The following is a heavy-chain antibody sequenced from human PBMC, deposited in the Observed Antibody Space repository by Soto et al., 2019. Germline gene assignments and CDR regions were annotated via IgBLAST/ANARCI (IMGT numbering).Heavy chain of an antibody. CDR1: GFNVNSYT. CDR2: ISSSGYI. CDR3: ARDCSGGSCYPGMDV. J-gene: IGHJ6*02. V-gene: IGHV3-21*01. Sequence: GGSLRLSCAASGFNVNSYTINWVRQAPGKRLEWLSSISSSGYIFSTDSVRGRFTISRDNAKNSVYLQINSLRAEDTAVYFCARDCSGGSCYPGMDVWGQGPTVTVSS. D-gene: IGHD2-15*01.